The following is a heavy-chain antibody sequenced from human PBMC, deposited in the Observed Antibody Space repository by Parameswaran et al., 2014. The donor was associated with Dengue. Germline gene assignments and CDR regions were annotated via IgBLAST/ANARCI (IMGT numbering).Heavy chain of an antibody. D-gene: IGHD3-22*01. CDR3: ARIRGYDSSGYMGPFFDY. J-gene: IGHJ4*02. CDR2: IDWDDDK. V-gene: IGHV2-70*11. Sequence: ARWIRQPPGKALEWLARIDWDDDKYYSTSLKTRLTISKDTSKNQVVLTMTNMDPVDTATYYCARIRGYDSSGYMGPFFDYWGQGTLVTVSS.